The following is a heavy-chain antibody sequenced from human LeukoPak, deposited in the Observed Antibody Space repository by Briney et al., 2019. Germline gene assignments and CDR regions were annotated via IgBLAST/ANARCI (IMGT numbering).Heavy chain of an antibody. D-gene: IGHD6-13*01. V-gene: IGHV3-30*18. CDR1: GFTFSSYG. J-gene: IGHJ5*02. CDR2: ISYDGGNK. CDR3: AKGVGYSSSWAQFNWFDP. Sequence: GGSLRLSCAASGFTFSSYGMHWVRQAPGKGLEWVAVISYDGGNKYYADSVKGRFTISRDNSKNTLYLQMNSLRAEDTAVYYCAKGVGYSSSWAQFNWFDPWGQGTLVTVSS.